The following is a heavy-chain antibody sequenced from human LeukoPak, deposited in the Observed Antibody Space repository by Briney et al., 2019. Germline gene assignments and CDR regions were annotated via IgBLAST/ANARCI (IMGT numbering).Heavy chain of an antibody. D-gene: IGHD6-19*01. CDR1: GDSISSHSYF. Sequence: SETLSLTCTVSGDSISSHSYFWGWIRQPPGKGLEWIGSIYYSGSTYYNPSLKSRVTISVDTSKNQFSLKLSSVTAADTAVYYCAIGAHSGVYYYYMDVWGKGTTVTVSS. CDR2: IYYSGST. V-gene: IGHV4-39*01. J-gene: IGHJ6*03. CDR3: AIGAHSGVYYYYMDV.